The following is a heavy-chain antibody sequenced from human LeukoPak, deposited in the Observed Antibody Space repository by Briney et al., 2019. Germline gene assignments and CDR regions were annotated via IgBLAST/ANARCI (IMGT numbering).Heavy chain of an antibody. CDR1: GGSISDNY. D-gene: IGHD2-15*01. Sequence: PSQTLSLTCTVSGGSISDNYWSWIRQPPGKGLEWIGYAYYSGHTNYNSSLKSRVTMSLDTSKSQFSLRLSSVTAADTAVYFCARHPFATPFDYWGPGTLVTVSS. CDR2: AYYSGHT. V-gene: IGHV4-59*08. CDR3: ARHPFATPFDY. J-gene: IGHJ4*02.